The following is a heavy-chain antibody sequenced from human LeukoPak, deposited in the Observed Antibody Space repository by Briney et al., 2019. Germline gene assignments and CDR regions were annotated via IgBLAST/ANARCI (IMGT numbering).Heavy chain of an antibody. Sequence: GGSLRLSCAASGFTFSDHYMDWVRQAPGKGLEWVGRTKNKAKSYTTEYAESVKTRFTVSRNDSENSLYLQKNSLKIEDTALYYWASGATATTNYAYGMDVWGQGTTVTVS. CDR3: ASGATATTNYAYGMDV. CDR2: TKNKAKSYTT. CDR1: GFTFSDHY. V-gene: IGHV3-72*01. J-gene: IGHJ6*02. D-gene: IGHD4-11*01.